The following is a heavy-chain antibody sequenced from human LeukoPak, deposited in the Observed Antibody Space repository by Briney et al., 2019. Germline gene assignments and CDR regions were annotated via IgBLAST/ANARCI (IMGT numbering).Heavy chain of an antibody. CDR3: ARGYGDQGGPLGY. Sequence: ASVKVSCKASGYSFTSNYIHWVRQAPGQGLEWMGIINPSGGSTSYAQKFQGRVTMTRDTSTSTVYMELSSLRSEDTAVYYCARGYGDQGGPLGYWGQGTLVTVSS. V-gene: IGHV1-46*01. CDR2: INPSGGST. D-gene: IGHD4-17*01. CDR1: GYSFTSNY. J-gene: IGHJ4*02.